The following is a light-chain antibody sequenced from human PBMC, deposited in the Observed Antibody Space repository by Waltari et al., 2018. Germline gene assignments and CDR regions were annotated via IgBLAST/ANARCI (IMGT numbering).Light chain of an antibody. J-gene: IGKJ1*01. CDR1: QSISIW. Sequence: DIQMTQSPSTLSASVGDRVTITCRASQSISIWLAWYQQKPGKAPKLLIYQASRLESGVPSRFSGRGSGTEFTLTISSLQADDFATYCCQQYNSYWTFGQGTKVEIK. V-gene: IGKV1-5*03. CDR2: QAS. CDR3: QQYNSYWT.